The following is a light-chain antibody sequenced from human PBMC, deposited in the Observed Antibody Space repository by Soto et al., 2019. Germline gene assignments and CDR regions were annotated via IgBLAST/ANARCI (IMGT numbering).Light chain of an antibody. CDR2: GAS. CDR1: QSVSGN. CDR3: QQSNTWPRT. Sequence: EIVMTQSPATLSVSPGERATLSCRASQSVSGNLAWYQQKPGQAPGLLIYGASTRAAGFPARFSGSGSGTEFTLTIGSLQSEDFAVYYCQQSNTWPRTFGQGTKVEIK. V-gene: IGKV3-15*01. J-gene: IGKJ1*01.